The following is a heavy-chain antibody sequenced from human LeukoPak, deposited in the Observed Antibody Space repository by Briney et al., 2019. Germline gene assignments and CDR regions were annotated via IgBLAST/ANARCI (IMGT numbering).Heavy chain of an antibody. V-gene: IGHV3-53*05. CDR3: AKRYCKSATCRSDMDA. D-gene: IGHD2-15*01. CDR2: IYSGGSP. Sequence: PGGSLRLSCAASGFTFSTNYMSWVRQAPGKGLEWVSVIYSGGSPYYADSVKGRFTISRDNPRNTLYLQMNRLRPEDTAVYYCAKRYCKSATCRSDMDAWGQGTTVTVSS. J-gene: IGHJ6*02. CDR1: GFTFSTNY.